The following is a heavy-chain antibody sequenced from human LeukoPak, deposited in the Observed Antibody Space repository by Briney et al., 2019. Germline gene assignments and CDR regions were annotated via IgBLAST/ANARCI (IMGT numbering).Heavy chain of an antibody. D-gene: IGHD3-10*01. CDR2: IYYSGST. CDR1: GGSISSYY. V-gene: IGHV4-59*01. Sequence: SETVSLTCTVSGGSISSYYWSWFRQPPGKGLEWIGYIYYSGSTNYNPSLKSRVTISVDTSKNQFSLKLSSVTAADTAVYYCARERPGVIFDYWGQGTLVTVSS. CDR3: ARERPGVIFDY. J-gene: IGHJ4*02.